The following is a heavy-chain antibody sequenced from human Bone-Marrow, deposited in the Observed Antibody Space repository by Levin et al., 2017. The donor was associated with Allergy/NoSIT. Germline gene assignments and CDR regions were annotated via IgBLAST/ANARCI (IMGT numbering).Heavy chain of an antibody. CDR2: ISYDGSNK. D-gene: IGHD2-21*02. Sequence: GESLKISCAASGFTFSSYAMHWVRQAPGKGLEWVAVISYDGSNKYYADSVKGRFTISRDNSKNTLYLQMNSLRAEDTAVYYCARGSLDIVVVTAIAFDYWGQGTLVTVSS. V-gene: IGHV3-30*04. CDR3: ARGSLDIVVVTAIAFDY. CDR1: GFTFSSYA. J-gene: IGHJ4*02.